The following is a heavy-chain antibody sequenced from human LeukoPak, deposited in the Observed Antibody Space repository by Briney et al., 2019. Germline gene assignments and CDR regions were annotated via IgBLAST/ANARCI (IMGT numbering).Heavy chain of an antibody. Sequence: GASVKVSCKASGYTFTNYYIHWVRQAPGQGLEWMGIINPSGGSTNYGQKFQGRVTMTRDTSTSTVYMELSSLTPEDTAVYYCARGIGLDDHWGQGTLVTVSS. J-gene: IGHJ4*02. V-gene: IGHV1-46*01. CDR3: ARGIGLDDH. CDR1: GYTFTNYY. D-gene: IGHD6-19*01. CDR2: INPSGGST.